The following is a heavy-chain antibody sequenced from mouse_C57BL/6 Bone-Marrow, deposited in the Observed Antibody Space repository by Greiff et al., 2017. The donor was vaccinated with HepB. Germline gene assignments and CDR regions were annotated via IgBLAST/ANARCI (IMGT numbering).Heavy chain of an antibody. J-gene: IGHJ1*03. CDR1: GFTFTDYY. CDR2: IRNKANGYTT. V-gene: IGHV7-3*01. Sequence: EVKLMESGGGLVQPGGSLSLSCAASGFTFTDYYMSWVRQPPGKALEWLGFIRNKANGYTTEYSASVKGRFTISRDNSQSILYLQMNALRAEDSATYYCASPHYYGSSYDWYFDVWGTGTTVTVSS. D-gene: IGHD1-1*01. CDR3: ASPHYYGSSYDWYFDV.